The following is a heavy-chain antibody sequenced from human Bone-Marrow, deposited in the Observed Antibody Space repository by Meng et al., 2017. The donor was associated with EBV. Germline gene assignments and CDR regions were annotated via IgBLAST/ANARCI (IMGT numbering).Heavy chain of an antibody. CDR1: GDMHSSYSAA. J-gene: IGHJ4*02. D-gene: IGHD5-18*01. V-gene: IGHV6-1*01. CDR3: ARGGAIQPFDY. Sequence: QVPLKTPGPRLAPSSQPPSTSGAISGDMHSSYSAAWNRTRQYPLEGLGGLGRTDYRYKWYNHYAVSVKSRVTINPDTSKNQCSLQLNSVTPEDTAVYYCARGGAIQPFDYWGQGTLVTVSS. CDR2: TDYRYKWYN.